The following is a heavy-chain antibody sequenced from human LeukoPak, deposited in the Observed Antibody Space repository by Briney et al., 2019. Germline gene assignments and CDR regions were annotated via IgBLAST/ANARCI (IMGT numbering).Heavy chain of an antibody. CDR2: IRYDGSIK. CDR3: AKVEEISSRYTGGSFDV. D-gene: IGHD5-12*01. CDR1: GFTFSSYG. V-gene: IGHV3-30*02. J-gene: IGHJ3*01. Sequence: PGGSLRLSCAASGFTFSSYGMHWVRQTPGKGLEWVAFIRYDGSIKYYADSVKGRFTISRDNSKNTLNLQMDSLRVEDTALYYCAKVEEISSRYTGGSFDVWGQGTMVTVSS.